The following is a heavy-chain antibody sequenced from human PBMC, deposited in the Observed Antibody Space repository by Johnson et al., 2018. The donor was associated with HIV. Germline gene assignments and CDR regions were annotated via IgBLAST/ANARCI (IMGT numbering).Heavy chain of an antibody. V-gene: IGHV3-9*01. CDR3: AKGGPLFVDAFDI. CDR1: GFTFTRYG. J-gene: IGHJ3*02. Sequence: VQLVESVGGVVLPGGSLRLSCAASGFTFTRYGVHWVRQAPGKGLELVLGISCNSDTIVYADAVKGRFAISRDNAKNSLYLQMNSLRAEDTALYYCAKGGPLFVDAFDIWGQGTMVTVSS. CDR2: ISCNSDTI. D-gene: IGHD3-3*01.